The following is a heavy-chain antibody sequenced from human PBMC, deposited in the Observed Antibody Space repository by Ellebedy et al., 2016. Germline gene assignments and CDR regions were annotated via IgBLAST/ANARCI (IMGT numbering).Heavy chain of an antibody. Sequence: GGSLRLSCTASGFSFSSYAMDWVRQAPGKGLEWVSSIGRNSRYIYYADSVKGRFTISRDNAKNSLYLQMNSLRAEDTAVYYCASCIAAAPLEVWYFDLWGRGTLVTVSS. V-gene: IGHV3-21*04. CDR2: IGRNSRYI. CDR3: ASCIAAAPLEVWYFDL. D-gene: IGHD6-13*01. CDR1: GFSFSSYA. J-gene: IGHJ2*01.